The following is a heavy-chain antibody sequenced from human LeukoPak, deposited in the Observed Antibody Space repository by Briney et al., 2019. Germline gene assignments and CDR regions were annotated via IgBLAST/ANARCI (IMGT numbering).Heavy chain of an antibody. CDR1: GYTFTVYY. J-gene: IGHJ5*02. Sequence: ASVKVSFKASGYTFTVYYMHWVRQAPGQGLEWMGRINPNSGGTNYVQKFQGRVTMTRDTSISTAYMELSRLRSDDTAVYYCVLEVLSSGWVSWGQGTLVTVSS. V-gene: IGHV1-2*06. D-gene: IGHD6-19*01. CDR3: VLEVLSSGWVS. CDR2: INPNSGGT.